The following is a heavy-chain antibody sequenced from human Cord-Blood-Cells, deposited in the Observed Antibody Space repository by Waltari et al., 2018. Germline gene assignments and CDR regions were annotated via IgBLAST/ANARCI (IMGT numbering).Heavy chain of an antibody. CDR2: IIPIFGTA. Sequence: QVQLVQSGAEVKKPGSSVKVSCKASGGTFSSYAISWVRQAPGQGLEWTGGIIPIFGTANYAQKFQGRVTITADESTSTAYMELSSLRSEDTAVYYCARDRDGYSSSWYAFDIWGQGTMVTVSS. CDR3: ARDRDGYSSSWYAFDI. CDR1: GGTFSSYA. V-gene: IGHV1-69*01. J-gene: IGHJ3*02. D-gene: IGHD6-13*01.